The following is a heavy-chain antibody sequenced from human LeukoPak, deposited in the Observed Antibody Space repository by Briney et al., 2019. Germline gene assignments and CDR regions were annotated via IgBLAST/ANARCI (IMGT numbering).Heavy chain of an antibody. CDR2: VYYSSAT. J-gene: IGHJ4*02. D-gene: IGHD2-15*01. V-gene: IGHV4-39*01. CDR1: GASVSSSAYY. Sequence: SETLSLTCAVSGASVSSSAYYWGWIRQSPGKGLEWIGSVYYSSATYYNPSLKSRVTFSVDTSKNQFSLKLISVTAADTALYYCARIPVTVVGSYTTYFFDYWGQGTLVTVSS. CDR3: ARIPVTVVGSYTTYFFDY.